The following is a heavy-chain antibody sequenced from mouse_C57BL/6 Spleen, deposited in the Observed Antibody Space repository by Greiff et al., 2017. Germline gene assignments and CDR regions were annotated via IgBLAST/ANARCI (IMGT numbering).Heavy chain of an antibody. D-gene: IGHD2-5*01. CDR1: GYTFTSYW. Sequence: QVQLQQPGTELVTPGASVKLSCKASGYTFTSYWMHWVKQRPGQGLEWIGDINPSYGDTHYNEQFKSKATLTVDKSSSTDYMQLSSVTCEDAAVYYGERWGYSNYDAMDYWGQGTLVTVSA. CDR3: ERWGYSNYDAMDY. CDR2: INPSYGDT. J-gene: IGHJ4*01. V-gene: IGHV1-53*01.